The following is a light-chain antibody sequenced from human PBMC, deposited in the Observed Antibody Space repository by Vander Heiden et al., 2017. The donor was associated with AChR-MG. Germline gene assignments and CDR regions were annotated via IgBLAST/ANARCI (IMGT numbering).Light chain of an antibody. CDR3: QVWDNSRDVV. V-gene: IGLV3-21*04. CDR1: NIGSKS. J-gene: IGLJ2*01. CDR2: NDS. Sequence: SYVLTQPPSVSVAPGKTARIICGGNNIGSKSVHWYQQKPGQAPVVVIYNDSDRPSGIPERFSGSNSENTATLTISRVEAGDEADYYCQVWDNSRDVVFGGGTKLTVL.